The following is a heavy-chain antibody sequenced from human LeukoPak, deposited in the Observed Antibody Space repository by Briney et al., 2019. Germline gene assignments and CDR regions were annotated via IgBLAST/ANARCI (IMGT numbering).Heavy chain of an antibody. D-gene: IGHD3-10*01. CDR3: AKDGSWHGSYGSGSYYGAVS. V-gene: IGHV3-23*01. CDR1: GFTFSSYD. CDR2: ISGSGYDT. J-gene: IGHJ5*02. Sequence: GGSLRLSCVGSGFTFSSYDMSWVSQAPGKGPEWVSGISGSGYDTHYADSVRGRFTLSRDNSKNTLYLLMNSLRAEDTAVYYCAKDGSWHGSYGSGSYYGAVSWGQGTQVTVSS.